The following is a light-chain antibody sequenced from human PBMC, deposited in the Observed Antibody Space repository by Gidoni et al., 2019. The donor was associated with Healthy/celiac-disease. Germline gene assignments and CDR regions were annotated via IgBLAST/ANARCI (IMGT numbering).Light chain of an antibody. CDR1: QSISSY. CDR3: QQSYSTPRA. V-gene: IGKV1-39*01. J-gene: IGKJ3*01. CDR2: AAS. Sequence: DIQMTQSPSSLSASVGYRVTITCLASQSISSYLNWYQQKPGKTPKLLIYAASSLQSGVPPRFSGSGSGTDFTLTISSLQPEDVAAYYCQQSYSTPRAFGPGTKVDIK.